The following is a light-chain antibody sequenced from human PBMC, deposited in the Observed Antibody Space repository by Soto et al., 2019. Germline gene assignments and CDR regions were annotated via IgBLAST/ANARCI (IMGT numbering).Light chain of an antibody. J-gene: IGKJ5*01. CDR2: AAS. Sequence: EIVLTQSPGTLSLSPGERATLSCRASQSVSTIYLAWYQQKPGQAPRLPIYAASSRATGIPDRFSGSGSGTDFSLTISRLEPEDFAVYYCQHYGTSPPITFGQGTRLEIK. CDR1: QSVSTIY. V-gene: IGKV3-20*01. CDR3: QHYGTSPPIT.